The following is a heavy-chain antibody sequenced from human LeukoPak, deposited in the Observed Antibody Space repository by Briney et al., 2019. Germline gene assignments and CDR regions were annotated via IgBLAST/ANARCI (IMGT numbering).Heavy chain of an antibody. V-gene: IGHV3-74*01. J-gene: IGHJ4*02. CDR3: ARELPFDY. Sequence: GGSLRLSCAASGFTFSNYWMHWVRQAPGKGLVWISRIKSDGSRTDYADSVKGRFTISRDNAKNTLYLQMNSLRAEDTAVYYCARELPFDYWGQGTLVTVSS. CDR1: GFTFSNYW. CDR2: IKSDGSRT. D-gene: IGHD2-15*01.